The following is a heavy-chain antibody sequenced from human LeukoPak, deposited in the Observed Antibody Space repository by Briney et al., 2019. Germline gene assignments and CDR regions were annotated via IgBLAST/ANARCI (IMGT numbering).Heavy chain of an antibody. CDR3: ARSDGYGLVGI. Sequence: SETLSLTCTVSDGSISSSNYYWAWIRQPPGKTLEWIGSIYSSGSTYYNSSLKSRVIILIDTAKNHFSLNLSSVTAADTAVYYCARSDGYGLVGIWGQGTMVTVSS. CDR2: IYSSGST. V-gene: IGHV4-39*07. J-gene: IGHJ3*02. CDR1: DGSISSSNYY. D-gene: IGHD3-10*01.